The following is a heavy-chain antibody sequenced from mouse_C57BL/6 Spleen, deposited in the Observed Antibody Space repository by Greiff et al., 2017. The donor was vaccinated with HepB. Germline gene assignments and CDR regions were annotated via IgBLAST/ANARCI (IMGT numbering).Heavy chain of an antibody. D-gene: IGHD2-4*01. CDR1: GYTFTSYW. CDR2: INPSSGYT. Sequence: VQLQQSGAELAKPGASVKLSCKASGYTFTSYWMHWVKQRPGQGLEWIGYINPSSGYTKYNQKFKDKATLTAAKSSSTAYMQLSSLTYEDSAVYYCARSGDYDEFAYWGQGTLVTVSA. CDR3: ARSGDYDEFAY. V-gene: IGHV1-7*01. J-gene: IGHJ3*01.